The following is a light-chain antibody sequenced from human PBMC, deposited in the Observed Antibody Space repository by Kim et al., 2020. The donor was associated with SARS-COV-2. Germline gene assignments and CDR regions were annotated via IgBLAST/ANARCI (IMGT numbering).Light chain of an antibody. CDR3: QAWDSSSVV. Sequence: SYELTQPPSVSVSPGQTASITCSGDKLGDKYACWYQQRPRQSPVLVIYQDTKRPSAIPERFSGSNSGNTATLTLSETQAMDEADYYCQAWDSSSVV. CDR1: KLGDKY. CDR2: QDT. J-gene: IGLJ2*01. V-gene: IGLV3-1*01.